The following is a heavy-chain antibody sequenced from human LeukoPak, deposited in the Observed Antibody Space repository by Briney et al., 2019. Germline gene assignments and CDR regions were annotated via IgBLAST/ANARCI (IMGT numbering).Heavy chain of an antibody. Sequence: GGSLRLSCAASGFTFSSYWMSWVRQAPGKGLEWVANIKQDGSEKYYVDSVKGRFTISRDNAKNSLYLQMNSLRAADTAVYYCARRASTERGHSYGLDYWGQGTLVTVSS. CDR3: ARRASTERGHSYGLDY. V-gene: IGHV3-7*01. J-gene: IGHJ4*02. D-gene: IGHD5-18*01. CDR1: GFTFSSYW. CDR2: IKQDGSEK.